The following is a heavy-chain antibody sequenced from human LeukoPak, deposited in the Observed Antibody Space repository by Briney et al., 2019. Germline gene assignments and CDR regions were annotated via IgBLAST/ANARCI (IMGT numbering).Heavy chain of an antibody. V-gene: IGHV4-39*01. J-gene: IGHJ4*02. CDR3: ARQYYDNTGYYYFDY. D-gene: IGHD3-22*01. Sequence: SETLSLTCSVSGGSISSRSHYWGWIRQSPGKGLEWIGTIYYSGTTYYNPSLKSRLTISVDTSKNQFSLKLTSVTAADTAVYYCARQYYDNTGYYYFDYWGQGTLVTVSS. CDR1: GGSISSRSHY. CDR2: IYYSGTT.